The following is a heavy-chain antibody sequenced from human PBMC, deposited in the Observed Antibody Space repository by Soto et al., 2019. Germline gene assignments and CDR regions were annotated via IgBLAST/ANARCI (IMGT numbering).Heavy chain of an antibody. Sequence: GGSLRLSCAASGFTFSSYAMSWVRQAPGKGLEWVSAISGSGGSTYYADSGKGRFTISRDNSKNTLYLQMNSLRAEDTAVYYCAKDSPTTVTTDPNYYYYGMDVWGQGTQVTVSS. CDR3: AKDSPTTVTTDPNYYYYGMDV. D-gene: IGHD4-17*01. V-gene: IGHV3-23*01. CDR1: GFTFSSYA. J-gene: IGHJ6*02. CDR2: ISGSGGST.